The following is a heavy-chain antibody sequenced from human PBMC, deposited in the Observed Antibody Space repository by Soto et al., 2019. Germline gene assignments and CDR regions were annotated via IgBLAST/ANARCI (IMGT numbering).Heavy chain of an antibody. V-gene: IGHV3-74*01. Sequence: EVQLVESGGGLVQPGGSLRLSCAASGFTFSSYWMHWVRQAPGKGLVWVSRINSDGSSTSYADSVKGRFTISRDNAKNTLYLQMNSLRAEDTAVYYCAREGHYYDSSGYYYGFAFDIWGQGTMVTVSS. D-gene: IGHD3-22*01. J-gene: IGHJ3*02. CDR1: GFTFSSYW. CDR2: INSDGSST. CDR3: AREGHYYDSSGYYYGFAFDI.